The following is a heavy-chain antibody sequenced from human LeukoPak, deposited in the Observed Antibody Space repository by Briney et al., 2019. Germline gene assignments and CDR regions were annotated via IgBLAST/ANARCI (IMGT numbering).Heavy chain of an antibody. CDR2: ISSSGSTI. Sequence: GGSLRLSCAASGFTFGDYYISWIRQAPGKGLEWVSYISSSGSTIYYADSVRGRFTISRDNAKNSLYLQMNRLRAADTAAYYCARDRRETLEAFYCYMDVWGKGTTVTVSS. CDR1: GFTFGDYY. V-gene: IGHV3-11*01. J-gene: IGHJ6*03. CDR3: ARDRRETLEAFYCYMDV.